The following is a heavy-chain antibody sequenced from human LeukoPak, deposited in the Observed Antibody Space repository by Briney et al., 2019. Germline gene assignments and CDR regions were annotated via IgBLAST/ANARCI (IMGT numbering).Heavy chain of an antibody. CDR1: GFTFTSSV. V-gene: IGHV1-58*01. Sequence: SVKVSCKASGFTFTSSVVQWVRQARGQRLEWIGWIVVGSGNTNYAQKFQERVTITRDMSTSTAYMELSSLRSEDTAVYYCAAVLGSGSYLYYFDYWGQGTLVTVSS. CDR3: AAVLGSGSYLYYFDY. J-gene: IGHJ4*02. CDR2: IVVGSGNT. D-gene: IGHD3-10*01.